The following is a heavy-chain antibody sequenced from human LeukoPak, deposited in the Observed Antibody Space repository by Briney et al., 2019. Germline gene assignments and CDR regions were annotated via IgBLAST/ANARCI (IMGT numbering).Heavy chain of an antibody. CDR2: ITTSDGNT. V-gene: IGHV3-23*01. D-gene: IGHD3-22*01. CDR1: GFTFSSYT. Sequence: GGSLRLSCAASGFTFSSYTMSWVRQAPGKGLEWVSTITTSDGNTYYADSVKGRFTISRDNAKNTLYLQMNSLRAEDTAVYYCTREAYYYDSSRSHDAFDIWGQETKVTVSS. J-gene: IGHJ3*02. CDR3: TREAYYYDSSRSHDAFDI.